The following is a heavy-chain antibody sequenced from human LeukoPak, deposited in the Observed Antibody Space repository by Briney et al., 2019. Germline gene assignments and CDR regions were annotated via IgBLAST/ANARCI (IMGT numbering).Heavy chain of an antibody. CDR2: VSAYNGNT. CDR1: GYTFTSYG. V-gene: IGHV1-18*01. Sequence: ASVKVSCKASGYTFTSYGISWVRQAPGQGLEWMGWVSAYNGNTNYAQKLQGRVTMTTDTSTSTAYMERRSLRSDDTAVYYCARGITMVRGVPIALHFDYWGQGTLVTVSS. J-gene: IGHJ4*02. CDR3: ARGITMVRGVPIALHFDY. D-gene: IGHD3-10*01.